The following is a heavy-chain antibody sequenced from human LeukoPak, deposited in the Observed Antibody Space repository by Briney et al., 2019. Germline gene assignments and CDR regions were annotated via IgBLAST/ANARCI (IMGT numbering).Heavy chain of an antibody. D-gene: IGHD4-23*01. CDR1: GFTLSSYE. CDR2: VDYSGGDT. Sequence: PGGSLRLSCTASGFTLSSYEMSWIRQAPGKGLEWVSSVDYSGGDTHYADSVRGRFTISRDNSRNALYLQLSRLRVDDTAFYYCPKPLLTPGNWGPGTLVTVSS. V-gene: IGHV3-23*01. J-gene: IGHJ4*02. CDR3: PKPLLTPGN.